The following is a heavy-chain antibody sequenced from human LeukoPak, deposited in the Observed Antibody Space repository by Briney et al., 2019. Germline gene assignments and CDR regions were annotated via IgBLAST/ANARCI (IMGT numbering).Heavy chain of an antibody. CDR1: GASFSSGDQY. J-gene: IGHJ4*02. V-gene: IGHV4-31*03. CDR3: SRGLDSRKLGY. D-gene: IGHD3-22*01. Sequence: SETLSLTCTVSGASFSSGDQYWNWIRQSPGKGLEWIGSIHPSGTLYSNPSLESRVTISIDTSKNQFSLNLNSVTAADTAVYFCSRGLDSRKLGYWGQGTLVTVSS. CDR2: IHPSGTL.